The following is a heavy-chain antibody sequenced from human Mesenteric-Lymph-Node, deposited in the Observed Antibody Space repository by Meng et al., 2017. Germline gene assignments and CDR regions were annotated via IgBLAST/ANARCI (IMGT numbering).Heavy chain of an antibody. Sequence: GGSLRLSCAAAGFIFSDYEINWVRQAPGKGLEWVSYISNSGDTIYYADSVKGRFTISRDNAKSSVFLEMRSLRAEDTALYYCVRDGSILGTDSNLDAFDIWGQGTMVTVSS. D-gene: IGHD3-22*01. CDR2: ISNSGDTI. V-gene: IGHV3-48*03. J-gene: IGHJ3*02. CDR3: VRDGSILGTDSNLDAFDI. CDR1: GFIFSDYE.